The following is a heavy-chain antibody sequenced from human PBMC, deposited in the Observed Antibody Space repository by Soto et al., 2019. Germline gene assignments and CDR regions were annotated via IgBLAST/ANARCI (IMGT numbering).Heavy chain of an antibody. CDR3: ARTYSSSWSSSVLFDL. V-gene: IGHV4-39*01. J-gene: IGHJ4*02. D-gene: IGHD6-13*01. CDR2: IYYSGST. Sequence: SVTLSLPCSLSCVSISSSGHYRSWIRKPPGQGLEWIGSIYYSGSTYHNPSLKSRVTVSVHTSKNQFYLKLKSVTPADTAVYYCARTYSSSWSSSVLFDLWGQGTLVTVSS. CDR1: CVSISSSGHY.